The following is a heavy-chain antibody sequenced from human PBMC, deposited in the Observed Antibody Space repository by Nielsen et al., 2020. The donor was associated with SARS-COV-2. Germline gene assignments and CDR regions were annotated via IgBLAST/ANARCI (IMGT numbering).Heavy chain of an antibody. V-gene: IGHV3-23*01. J-gene: IGHJ3*02. CDR3: ARDRLGWRGAFDI. Sequence: GESLKISCAASGFTFSSYAMSWVRQAPGKGLEWVSVISGSGGSTSYADSVKGRFTISRDNSKNTLYLQMNSLRAEDTAVYYCARDRLGWRGAFDIWGQGTMVTVSS. CDR2: ISGSGGST. CDR1: GFTFSSYA. D-gene: IGHD5-24*01.